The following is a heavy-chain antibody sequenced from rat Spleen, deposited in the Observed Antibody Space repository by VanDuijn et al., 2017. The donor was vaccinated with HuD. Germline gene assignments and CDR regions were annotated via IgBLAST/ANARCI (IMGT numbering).Heavy chain of an antibody. CDR2: ISPSGGST. D-gene: IGHD1-2*01. CDR3: GKDMNYYSTYPFYVMDA. V-gene: IGHV5-31*01. J-gene: IGHJ4*01. Sequence: EVQLVESGGGLVQPGRSLKLSCVASGFTFNNYWMTWIRQAPGKGLEWVASISPSGGSTHYPDSVKGRFTISRDNAESTVYLQMNSLRSEDTATYYCGKDMNYYSTYPFYVMDAWGQGASVTVSS. CDR1: GFTFNNYW.